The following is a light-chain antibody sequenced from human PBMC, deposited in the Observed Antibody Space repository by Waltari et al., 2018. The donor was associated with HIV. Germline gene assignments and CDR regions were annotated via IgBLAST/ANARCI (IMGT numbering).Light chain of an antibody. J-gene: IGLJ1*01. CDR3: ASYRGISNPYV. Sequence: QSALTQPPSASGSPGQSITISCTGTSSDMSESSYVSWYQHHPGRAPKLIIFGVNERPSGVPDRFSGSRSGYSASLTVSGLQAEDEADYYCASYRGISNPYVFGTGTKVTVL. CDR2: GVN. CDR1: SSDMSESSY. V-gene: IGLV2-8*01.